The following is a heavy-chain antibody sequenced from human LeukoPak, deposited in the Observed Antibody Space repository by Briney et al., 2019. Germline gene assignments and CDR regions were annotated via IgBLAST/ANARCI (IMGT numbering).Heavy chain of an antibody. V-gene: IGHV1-46*01. Sequence: AAVKVSCKASGYTFTSNYIHWVRQAPGQGLEWMGMIYPRDGSTSYAQKFQGRVTVTRDTSTSTVHMELSGLRSEDTAVYYCARDQEGFDYWGQGTLVTVSS. CDR2: IYPRDGST. CDR1: GYTFTSNY. J-gene: IGHJ4*02. CDR3: ARDQEGFDY.